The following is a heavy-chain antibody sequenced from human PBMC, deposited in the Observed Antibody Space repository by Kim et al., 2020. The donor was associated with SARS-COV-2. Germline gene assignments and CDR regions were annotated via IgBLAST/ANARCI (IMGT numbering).Heavy chain of an antibody. Sequence: GGSLRLSCAASGFTFISYGMHWVRQAPGKGLEWVAVISYDGSNKYYADSVKGRFTISRDNSKNTLYLQMNSLRVEDTAVYYCAMMNLKQHLGYYFDYWGQGTLVTVSS. V-gene: IGHV3-30*03. J-gene: IGHJ4*02. CDR2: ISYDGSNK. D-gene: IGHD6-13*01. CDR1: GFTFISYG. CDR3: AMMNLKQHLGYYFDY.